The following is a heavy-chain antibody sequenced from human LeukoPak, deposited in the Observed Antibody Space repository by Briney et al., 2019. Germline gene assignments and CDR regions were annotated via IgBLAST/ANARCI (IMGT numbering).Heavy chain of an antibody. CDR3: ARDRSSGYYYDYFDY. J-gene: IGHJ4*02. Sequence: SVKVSCKASGGTFSSYAISWVRQAPGQGLEWMGGIIPIFGTVNYAQKFQGRVTITTDESTSTAYMELSSLRSEDTAVYYCARDRSSGYYYDYFDYWGQGTLVTVSS. CDR1: GGTFSSYA. V-gene: IGHV1-69*05. CDR2: IIPIFGTV. D-gene: IGHD3-22*01.